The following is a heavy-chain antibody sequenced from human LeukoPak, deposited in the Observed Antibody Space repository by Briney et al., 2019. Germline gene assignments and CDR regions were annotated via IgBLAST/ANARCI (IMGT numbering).Heavy chain of an antibody. CDR1: GFTFSYYS. D-gene: IGHD2-15*01. Sequence: GGSLRLSCAASGFTFSYYSMNWVRQAPGKGLEWVSYISSSTSTIYYADSVKGRFTISRDNSKNTLYLQMNSLRADDTAVYYCALRYCSGGRCQDYWGQGTLVTVSS. V-gene: IGHV3-48*01. J-gene: IGHJ4*02. CDR2: ISSSTSTI. CDR3: ALRYCSGGRCQDY.